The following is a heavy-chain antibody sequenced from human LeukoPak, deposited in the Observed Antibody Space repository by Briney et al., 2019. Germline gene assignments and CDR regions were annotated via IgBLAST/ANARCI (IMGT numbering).Heavy chain of an antibody. J-gene: IGHJ4*02. CDR3: VRGDTTPGDY. V-gene: IGHV3-21*01. CDR2: ISSSGSYI. Sequence: GGSLRLSCAASGFTFRTYMMNWVRQAPGKGLEWVSSISSSGSYIYYADSVKGRFTISRDNAKNSLYLQMNSLRAEDTAMYYCVRGDTTPGDYWGQGTLVTVSS. D-gene: IGHD5-18*01. CDR1: GFTFRTYM.